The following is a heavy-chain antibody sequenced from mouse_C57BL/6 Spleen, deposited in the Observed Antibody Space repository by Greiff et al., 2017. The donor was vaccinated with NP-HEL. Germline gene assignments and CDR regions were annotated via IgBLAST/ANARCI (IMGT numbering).Heavy chain of an antibody. CDR2: IYPGSGNT. CDR3: ARRVRGLPLYYAMDY. Sequence: VQLQQSGPELVKPGASVKISCKASGYSFTSYYIHWVKQRPGQGLEWIGWIYPGSGNTKYNEKFKGKATLTADTSSSTAYMQLSSLTSEDSAVYYCARRVRGLPLYYAMDYWGQGTSVTVSS. CDR1: GYSFTSYY. D-gene: IGHD2-4*01. V-gene: IGHV1-66*01. J-gene: IGHJ4*01.